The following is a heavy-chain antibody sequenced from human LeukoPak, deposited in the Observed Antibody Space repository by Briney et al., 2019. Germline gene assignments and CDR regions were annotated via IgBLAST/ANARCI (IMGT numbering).Heavy chain of an antibody. V-gene: IGHV3-21*01. CDR1: GFTFSSYS. D-gene: IGHD2-2*01. Sequence: KPGGSLRLSCAASGFTFSSYSMNWVRQAPGKGPEWVSSISSSSSYIYYADSVKGRFTISRDNAKNSLYLQMNSLRAEDTAVYYCARGGKYCSSTSCPFDYWGQGTLVTVSS. CDR3: ARGGKYCSSTSCPFDY. CDR2: ISSSSSYI. J-gene: IGHJ4*02.